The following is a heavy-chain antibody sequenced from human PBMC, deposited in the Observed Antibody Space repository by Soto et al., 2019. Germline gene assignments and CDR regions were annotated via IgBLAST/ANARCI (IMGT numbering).Heavy chain of an antibody. CDR3: AKDEGVGATLGLPSGNDY. D-gene: IGHD1-26*01. CDR1: GFTFSCCA. CDR2: ISYDGSIK. Sequence: QVQLVESGGGVVQPGRSLRLSCAASGFTFSCCAMHWVRQAPGKGLEWVAVISYDGSIKYYADSVKGRFTISRDNSKNTLYRQMNSLSFEDTAGYFCAKDEGVGATLGLPSGNDYWGQGTLVTVSS. J-gene: IGHJ4*02. V-gene: IGHV3-30*18.